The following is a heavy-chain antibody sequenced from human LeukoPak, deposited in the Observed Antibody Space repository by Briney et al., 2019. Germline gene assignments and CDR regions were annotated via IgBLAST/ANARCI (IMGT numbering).Heavy chain of an antibody. CDR3: ARGPRKALIAAAGTGTPVDYYYYMDV. V-gene: IGHV1-8*03. D-gene: IGHD6-13*01. CDR1: GYTFTSYA. CDR2: MNPNSGNT. Sequence: GASVKVSCKASGYTFTSYAMNWVRQATGQGLEWMGWMNPNSGNTGYAQKFQGRVTITRNTSISTAYMELSSLRSEDTAVYYCARGPRKALIAAAGTGTPVDYYYYMDVWGKGTTVTVSS. J-gene: IGHJ6*03.